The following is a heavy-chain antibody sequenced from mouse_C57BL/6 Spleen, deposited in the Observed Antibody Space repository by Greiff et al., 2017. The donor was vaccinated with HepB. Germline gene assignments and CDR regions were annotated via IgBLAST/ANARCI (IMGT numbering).Heavy chain of an antibody. Sequence: EVQGVESGGGLVKPGGSLKLSCAASGFTFSSYAMSWVRQTPEKRLEWVATISDGGSYTYYPDNVKGRFTISRDNAKNNLYLQMSHLKSEDTAMYYCARVYYGNPYWYFDVWGTGTTVTVSS. J-gene: IGHJ1*03. V-gene: IGHV5-4*01. D-gene: IGHD2-1*01. CDR3: ARVYYGNPYWYFDV. CDR1: GFTFSSYA. CDR2: ISDGGSYT.